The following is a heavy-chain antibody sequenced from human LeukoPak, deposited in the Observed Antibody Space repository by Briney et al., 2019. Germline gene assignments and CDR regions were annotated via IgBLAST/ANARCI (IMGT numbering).Heavy chain of an antibody. D-gene: IGHD3-10*01. Sequence: ASVKVSCKASGYTFTSYGISWVRQAPGQGLEWMGWISAYNGNTNFAQKLQGRVTMTTDTSTSTAYMELRSLRPDDTAVYYCARDPDYYGSGTAIDAFDIWGQGTMVTVSS. J-gene: IGHJ3*02. V-gene: IGHV1-18*01. CDR2: ISAYNGNT. CDR1: GYTFTSYG. CDR3: ARDPDYYGSGTAIDAFDI.